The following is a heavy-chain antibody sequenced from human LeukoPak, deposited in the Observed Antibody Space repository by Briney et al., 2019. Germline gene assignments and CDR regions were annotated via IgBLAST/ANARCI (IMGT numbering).Heavy chain of an antibody. Sequence: GGSLRLSCAASGFTFSSYWMHWVRQAPGKGLVWVSRINSDGRSTSYADSVKGRFTISRDNAKNTLYLQMNSLRAEDTAVYYCVRGTGYSAYDYDFDYWGRGTLVTVSS. J-gene: IGHJ4*02. V-gene: IGHV3-74*01. CDR2: INSDGRST. D-gene: IGHD5-12*01. CDR3: VRGTGYSAYDYDFDY. CDR1: GFTFSSYW.